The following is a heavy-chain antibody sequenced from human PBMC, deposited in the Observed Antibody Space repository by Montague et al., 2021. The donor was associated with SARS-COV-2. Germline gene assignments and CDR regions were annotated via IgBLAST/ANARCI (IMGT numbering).Heavy chain of an antibody. V-gene: IGHV4-61*01. CDR3: ARDPWRITIFGVVTRYGMDV. D-gene: IGHD3-3*01. J-gene: IGHJ6*02. Sequence: SETLSLTCIVSGGSVSSGSYYWSWIRQPPGKGLEWIGYIYYSGSTNYNPSLKRRVTISVDTSKNQFSLKLSSVTAADTAVYYCARDPWRITIFGVVTRYGMDVWGQGTTVTVSS. CDR2: IYYSGST. CDR1: GGSVSSGSYY.